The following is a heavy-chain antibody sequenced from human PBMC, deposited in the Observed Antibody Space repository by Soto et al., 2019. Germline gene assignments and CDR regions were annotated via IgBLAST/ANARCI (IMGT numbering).Heavy chain of an antibody. CDR2: IYSNGNT. Sequence: LRLSCAASGFTVSTNYRTWVRQTPGKGLEGVSIIYSNGNTYYADSVKGRFTISRDNSKNTLYLQMNSLRVDDTAVYYCVVEDLGMEVWGQGTTVTVSS. V-gene: IGHV3-53*01. J-gene: IGHJ6*02. CDR3: VVEDLGMEV. CDR1: GFTVSTNY. D-gene: IGHD2-15*01.